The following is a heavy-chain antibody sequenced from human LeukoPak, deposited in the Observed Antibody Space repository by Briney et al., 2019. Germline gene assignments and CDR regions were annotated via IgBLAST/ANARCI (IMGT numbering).Heavy chain of an antibody. V-gene: IGHV1-2*02. D-gene: IGHD3-10*01. CDR2: INPNSGGT. Sequence: ASVKVSCKASGYTFTGYYMHWVRQAPGQGLEWMGWINPNSGGTNYAQKLQGRVTTTTDTSTSTAYMELRSLRSDDTAVYYCARDGFGELPPGDAFDIWGQGTMVTVSS. CDR1: GYTFTGYY. CDR3: ARDGFGELPPGDAFDI. J-gene: IGHJ3*02.